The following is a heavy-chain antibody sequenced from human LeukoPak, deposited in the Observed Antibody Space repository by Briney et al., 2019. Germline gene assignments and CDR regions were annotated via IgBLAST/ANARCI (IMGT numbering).Heavy chain of an antibody. D-gene: IGHD3-10*01. Sequence: GGSLRLSCAASGFTFSGSALHWVRQASGKGLEWVGRIRSTANGYATAYAASVKGRFTISRDDSKNTAYLQMDSLKPEDTAVYYCTGNYYGSGSYADFDYWGQGTLVTVSS. CDR3: TGNYYGSGSYADFDY. J-gene: IGHJ4*02. CDR2: IRSTANGYAT. CDR1: GFTFSGSA. V-gene: IGHV3-73*01.